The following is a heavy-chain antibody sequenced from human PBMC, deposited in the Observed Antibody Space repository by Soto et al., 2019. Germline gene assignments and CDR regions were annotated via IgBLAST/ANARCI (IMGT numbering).Heavy chain of an antibody. CDR1: GGSISSYY. J-gene: IGHJ6*02. Sequence: PSETLSLTCTVSGGSISSYYWSWIRQPPGKGLEWIGYIYYSGSTNYNPSLKSRVTISVDTSKNQFSLKLSSVTAADTAVYYCARDGKQLVGYSYYYYGMDVWGQGTTVTVSS. CDR3: ARDGKQLVGYSYYYYGMDV. D-gene: IGHD6-6*01. CDR2: IYYSGST. V-gene: IGHV4-59*01.